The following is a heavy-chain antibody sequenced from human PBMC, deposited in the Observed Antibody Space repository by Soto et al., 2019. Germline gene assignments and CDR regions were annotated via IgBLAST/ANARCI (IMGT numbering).Heavy chain of an antibody. CDR1: GFPFSTSA. CDR3: AKYSGSYPVYNGLSL. Sequence: EVQLLESGGGLVQPGGSLRLSCAASGFPFSTSAMNWVRQAPGKGLEWVSIISASSDAAYYAESVKGRFASSRDNSKNTLYLQMNSLRAEDTAVYYCAKYSGSYPVYNGLSLWGQGTTVTAS. CDR2: ISASSDAA. D-gene: IGHD1-26*01. V-gene: IGHV3-23*01. J-gene: IGHJ6*02.